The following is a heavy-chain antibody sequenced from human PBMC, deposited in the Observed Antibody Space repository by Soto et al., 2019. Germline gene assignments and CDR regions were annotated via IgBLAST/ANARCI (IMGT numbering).Heavy chain of an antibody. Sequence: AGGSLRLSCAASGFTFSDYYMSWIRQAPGKGLEWVSYISSSSSYTNYADSVKGRFTISRDNAKNSLYLQMNSLRAEDTAVYYCASHGSGSYYNEAYYYGMDVWGQGTTVTVSS. J-gene: IGHJ6*02. CDR2: ISSSSSYT. D-gene: IGHD3-10*01. CDR3: ASHGSGSYYNEAYYYGMDV. V-gene: IGHV3-11*06. CDR1: GFTFSDYY.